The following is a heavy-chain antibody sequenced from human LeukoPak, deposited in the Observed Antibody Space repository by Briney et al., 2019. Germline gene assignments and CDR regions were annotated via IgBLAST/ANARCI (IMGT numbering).Heavy chain of an antibody. CDR3: TKGNDFWSGYWRHEISSYFDY. Sequence: GGSLRLSCAASGFTFSSYAMSWVRQAPGKGLEWVSAISGSGGSTYYADSGKGRFTISRDNSKNTLYLQMNSLRAEDTAVYYCTKGNDFWSGYWRHEISSYFDYWGQGTLVTVSS. J-gene: IGHJ4*02. D-gene: IGHD3-3*01. CDR2: ISGSGGST. V-gene: IGHV3-23*01. CDR1: GFTFSSYA.